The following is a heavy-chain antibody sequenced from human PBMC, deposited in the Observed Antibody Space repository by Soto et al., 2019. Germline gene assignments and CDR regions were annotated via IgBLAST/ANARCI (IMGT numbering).Heavy chain of an antibody. CDR1: GFTFSIYW. J-gene: IGHJ4*02. V-gene: IGHV3-7*01. CDR2: IKQDGSEK. Sequence: GALRLACAASGFTFSIYWMSWVRQAPGKGLEWVANIKQDGSEKNYVDSVKGRFTISRDSAKNSLYLQMNSLRAEDTAVYYCARAEPYYYESRGYGHFDYWGQGTLVTVS. CDR3: ARAEPYYYESRGYGHFDY. D-gene: IGHD3-22*01.